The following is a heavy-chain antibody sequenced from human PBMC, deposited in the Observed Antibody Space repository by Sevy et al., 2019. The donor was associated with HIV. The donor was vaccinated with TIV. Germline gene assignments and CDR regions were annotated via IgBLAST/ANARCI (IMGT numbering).Heavy chain of an antibody. D-gene: IGHD2-2*02. J-gene: IGHJ6*02. CDR3: ASRLPPGIVVVPAAIRYYYYGMDV. V-gene: IGHV3-30-3*01. Sequence: GGSLRLSCAASGFTFSSYAMHWVRQAPGKGLEWVAVISYDGSNKYYADSVKGRFTISRDNSKNTLYLQMNGLRAGETAGYYCASRLPPGIVVVPAAIRYYYYGMDVWGQGTTVTVSS. CDR2: ISYDGSNK. CDR1: GFTFSSYA.